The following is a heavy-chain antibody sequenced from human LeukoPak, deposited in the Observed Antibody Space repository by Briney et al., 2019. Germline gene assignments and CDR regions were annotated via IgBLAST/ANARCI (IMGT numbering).Heavy chain of an antibody. CDR3: ARSPYCGGDCYVDY. J-gene: IGHJ4*02. V-gene: IGHV2-70*04. CDR1: GFSLRTSGMR. D-gene: IGHD2-21*02. CDR2: IDWDDDK. Sequence: XXTXTLTLTFTFSGFSLRTSGMRVSWIRQPPGKALEWLALIDWDDDKFYSTSLKTRLTISKDTSKNQVVLTMTNMDPVDTATYYCARSPYCGGDCYVDYWGQGTLVTVSS.